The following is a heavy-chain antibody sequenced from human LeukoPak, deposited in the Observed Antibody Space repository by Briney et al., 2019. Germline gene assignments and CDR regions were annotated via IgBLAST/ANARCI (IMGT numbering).Heavy chain of an antibody. Sequence: PGGSLRLSCAASGFTVSSNYMSWVRQAPGKGLEWVSVIYSGGSTYYADSVKGRFTISRDNSKNTLYLQMNSLRAEDTAVYYCARDRWSGHSYGMDVWGQGTTVTVSS. J-gene: IGHJ6*02. CDR2: IYSGGST. CDR1: GFTVSSNY. V-gene: IGHV3-53*01. CDR3: ARDRWSGHSYGMDV. D-gene: IGHD3-3*01.